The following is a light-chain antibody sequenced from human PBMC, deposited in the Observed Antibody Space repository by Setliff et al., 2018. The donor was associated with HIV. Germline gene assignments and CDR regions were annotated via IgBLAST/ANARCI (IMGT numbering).Light chain of an antibody. CDR2: DVT. Sequence: QSALTQPASVSGSPGQSITISCTGTSSDVGGYNYVSWYQQHPGKAPKLMIYDVTNRPSGVSNRFSGSKSGNTASLTTSGLQAEDEADYYCSSYTSSSTLVFGTGTKVTV. J-gene: IGLJ1*01. V-gene: IGLV2-14*03. CDR3: SSYTSSSTLV. CDR1: SSDVGGYNY.